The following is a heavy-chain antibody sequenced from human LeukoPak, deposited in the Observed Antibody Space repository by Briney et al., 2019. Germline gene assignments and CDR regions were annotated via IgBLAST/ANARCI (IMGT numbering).Heavy chain of an antibody. Sequence: ASVKVSCKASGYTFTGYYMHWVRQAPGQGLEWMGWINPNSGGTNYAQKFQGRVTMTRDTSISTAYMELSRLRSDDTAVYYCARVVGYSSSSPSFYYYYMDVWGKGTTVTVSS. CDR3: ARVVGYSSSSPSFYYYYMDV. J-gene: IGHJ6*03. CDR2: INPNSGGT. D-gene: IGHD6-6*01. V-gene: IGHV1-2*02. CDR1: GYTFTGYY.